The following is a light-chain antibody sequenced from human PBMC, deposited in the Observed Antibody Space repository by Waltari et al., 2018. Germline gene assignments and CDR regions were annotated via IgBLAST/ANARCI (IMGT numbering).Light chain of an antibody. J-gene: IGLJ3*02. V-gene: IGLV1-44*01. CDR1: SSNIGTNT. CDR3: ATWDDSLSGRV. CDR2: ANY. Sequence: QSVLTQPPSASGTPGQRVTISCSGRSSNIGTNTVIWYQQLPGTTPKPLIFANYHRPSGVPDRFSGSKSGASASLVISGLQSEDEADYFCATWDDSLSGRVFGGGTKVTV.